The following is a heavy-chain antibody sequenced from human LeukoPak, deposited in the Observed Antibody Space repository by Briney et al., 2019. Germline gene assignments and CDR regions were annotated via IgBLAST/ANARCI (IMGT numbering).Heavy chain of an antibody. D-gene: IGHD5-18*01. CDR3: ARGVETATFDY. J-gene: IGHJ4*02. V-gene: IGHV3-33*01. CDR1: GFTFRSFG. CDR2: IWYDGSIE. Sequence: PGGSLRLSCAASGFTFRSFGMHWVRQAPGKGLEWVAVIWYDGSIEYYADSVKGRFTISRDNSKNTLYLQMNSLRAEDTAVYYCARGVETATFDYWGQGTLVTVSS.